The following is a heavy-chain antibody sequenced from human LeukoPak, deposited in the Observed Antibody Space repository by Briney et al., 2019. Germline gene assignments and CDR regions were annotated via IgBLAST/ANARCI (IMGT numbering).Heavy chain of an antibody. D-gene: IGHD6-25*01. V-gene: IGHV3-64D*06. CDR1: GFTFSSYA. CDR2: ISSNGGST. Sequence: GGSLRLSCSASGFTFSSYAMHWVRQAPGKGLEYVSAISSNGGSTYYADSVKGRFTISRDNSKNTLYLQMSSLSAEDTAVYYCVKGGSGWKIEVDYWGQGTLVTVSS. J-gene: IGHJ4*02. CDR3: VKGGSGWKIEVDY.